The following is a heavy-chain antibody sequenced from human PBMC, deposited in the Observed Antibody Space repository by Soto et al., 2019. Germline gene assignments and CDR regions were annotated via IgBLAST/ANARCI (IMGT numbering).Heavy chain of an antibody. D-gene: IGHD3-3*01. J-gene: IGHJ4*02. CDR1: GYTFTSYA. CDR3: ARDLSITIFGVVTEGPYDY. V-gene: IGHV1-3*01. Sequence: GASVKVSCKASGYTFTSYAMHWVLQAPGQRLEWMGWINAGNGNTKYSQKFQGRVTITRDTSASTAYMELSSLRSEDTAVYYCARDLSITIFGVVTEGPYDYWREGTLVTVSS. CDR2: INAGNGNT.